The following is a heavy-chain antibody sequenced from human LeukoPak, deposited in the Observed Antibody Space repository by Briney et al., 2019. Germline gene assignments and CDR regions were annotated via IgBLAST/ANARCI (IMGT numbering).Heavy chain of an antibody. Sequence: GGSLRLSCAASGFTFSSYAMSWVRQAPGKGLEWVSVIYSGGSTYYADSVKGRFTISRDNSKNTLYLQMNSLRAEDTAVYYCARAYYDILTGYDYYFDYWGQGTLVTVSS. CDR1: GFTFSSYA. CDR3: ARAYYDILTGYDYYFDY. J-gene: IGHJ4*02. D-gene: IGHD3-9*01. V-gene: IGHV3-66*01. CDR2: IYSGGST.